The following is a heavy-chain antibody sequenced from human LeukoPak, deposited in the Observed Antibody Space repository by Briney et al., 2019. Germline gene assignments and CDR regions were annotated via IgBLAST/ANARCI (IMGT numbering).Heavy chain of an antibody. CDR3: AKDSTPTYYYDSSGPY. Sequence: PGGSLRLSCAASGFTFSSYGMHWVRQAPGKGLEWVAVTSYDGSNKDYADSVKGRFTISRDNSKNTLYLQMNSLRAEDTAVYYCAKDSTPTYYYDSSGPYWGQGTLVTVSS. CDR2: TSYDGSNK. J-gene: IGHJ4*02. D-gene: IGHD3-22*01. CDR1: GFTFSSYG. V-gene: IGHV3-30-3*01.